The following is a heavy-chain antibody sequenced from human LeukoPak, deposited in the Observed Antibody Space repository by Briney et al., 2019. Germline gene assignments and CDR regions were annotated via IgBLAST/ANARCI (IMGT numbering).Heavy chain of an antibody. V-gene: IGHV4-38-2*01. Sequence: GSLRLSCAASGFTFSSYAMSWVRQAPGKGLEWIGSIYYSGSTYYNPSLKSRVTISVDTSKNQFSLKLSSVTAADTAVYYCAVSGSYPYYFDYWGQGTLVTVSS. J-gene: IGHJ4*02. D-gene: IGHD1-26*01. CDR3: AVSGSYPYYFDY. CDR1: GFTFSSYA. CDR2: IYYSGST.